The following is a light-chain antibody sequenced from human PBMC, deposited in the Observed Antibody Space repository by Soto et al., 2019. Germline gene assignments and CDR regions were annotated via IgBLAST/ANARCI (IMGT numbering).Light chain of an antibody. J-gene: IGKJ1*01. V-gene: IGKV3-11*01. CDR1: QSVSSY. CDR2: DAS. CDR3: QQHNNWPPT. Sequence: IVLTQSPATLSLSPGERATLSCRASQSVSSYLAWYQQKPGQAPRLLIYDASTRTTGGPARFSGSGSGTEFTLTISSLQSEDFAVYYCQQHNNWPPTFGQGTKVDIK.